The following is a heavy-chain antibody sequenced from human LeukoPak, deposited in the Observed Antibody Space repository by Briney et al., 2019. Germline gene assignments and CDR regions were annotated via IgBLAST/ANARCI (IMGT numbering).Heavy chain of an antibody. D-gene: IGHD1-1*01. J-gene: IGHJ4*02. V-gene: IGHV3-7*01. Sequence: GGSLRLSCAVSGFTFSSYWMIWFRQAPGEGLEWVAHINQGGSVKNYVDSVEGRFTISRDNANNFLYLQMNSLRAEYTAVYYCAKDKNWNVCDYWGRGTLVTVSS. CDR2: INQGGSVK. CDR1: GFTFSSYW. CDR3: AKDKNWNVCDY.